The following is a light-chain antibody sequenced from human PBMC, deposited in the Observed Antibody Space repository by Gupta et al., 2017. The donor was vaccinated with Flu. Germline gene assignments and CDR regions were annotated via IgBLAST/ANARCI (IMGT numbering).Light chain of an antibody. Sequence: QSALTQPASVSGSPGQSITTSCTGTSSDVGGYAYVSWYQQHPGKAPRLIMYDGTDRPSGVSKRFSGSKSGNTASLTISGRQAEDEAEYYCSSYKSSENNPEVFGGGTKLTVL. V-gene: IGLV2-14*01. J-gene: IGLJ3*02. CDR3: SSYKSSENNPEV. CDR2: DGT. CDR1: SSDVGGYAY.